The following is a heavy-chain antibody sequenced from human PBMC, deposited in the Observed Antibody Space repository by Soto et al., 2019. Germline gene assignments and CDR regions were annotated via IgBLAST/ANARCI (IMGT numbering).Heavy chain of an antibody. J-gene: IGHJ4*02. V-gene: IGHV1-46*01. Sequence: QVQLVQSGAEVKKPGASVRVSCKASGYTFSNYYMHWVRQAPGQGHEWMGIINPSGGSTTYAQKFQGRVTMTRDTSTSTVYMELSSLRSEDTAVYYCARYDYNGYYLDYWGQGTLVTVSS. CDR1: GYTFSNYY. D-gene: IGHD4-4*01. CDR2: INPSGGST. CDR3: ARYDYNGYYLDY.